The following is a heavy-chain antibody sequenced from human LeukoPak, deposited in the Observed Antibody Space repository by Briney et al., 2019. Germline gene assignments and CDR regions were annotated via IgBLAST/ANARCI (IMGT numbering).Heavy chain of an antibody. CDR1: GGSISSYY. V-gene: IGHV4-59*01. D-gene: IGHD3-22*01. Sequence: SETLSLTCTVSGGSISSYYWSWIRQPPGRGLEWIGYMSYNGRSSYNPSLRSRVTISVDASKKQFSLKLSSVTAADTAVYYCARDGYSDSSGYDYPPSVWGQGTLVTVSS. CDR2: MSYNGRS. J-gene: IGHJ4*02. CDR3: ARDGYSDSSGYDYPPSV.